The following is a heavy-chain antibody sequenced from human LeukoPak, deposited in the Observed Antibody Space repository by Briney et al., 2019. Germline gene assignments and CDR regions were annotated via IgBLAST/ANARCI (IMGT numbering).Heavy chain of an antibody. Sequence: GGSLRLSCAASGFTFSSYSMNWVRQAPGKGLEWVSSISSSGSYIFHADSVKGRFTISRDNAQNSLYLQMNSLRAEDTAVYYCARDPPPEDSSGYLDYWGQGALVTVSS. CDR1: GFTFSSYS. D-gene: IGHD3-22*01. CDR2: ISSSGSYI. V-gene: IGHV3-21*01. J-gene: IGHJ4*02. CDR3: ARDPPPEDSSGYLDY.